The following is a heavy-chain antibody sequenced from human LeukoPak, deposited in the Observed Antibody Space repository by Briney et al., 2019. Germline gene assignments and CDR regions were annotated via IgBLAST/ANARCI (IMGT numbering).Heavy chain of an antibody. V-gene: IGHV3-30*18. CDR3: AKRGSGSFYYTCDF. J-gene: IGHJ4*02. CDR2: ISFDGTTQ. D-gene: IGHD3-10*01. Sequence: GGSLRLSCAASGFTFSSYGMHWVRQAPGKGLEWVAVISFDGTTQYYAGSVKGRFTISRDNSKNTLYLQMNSLRAEDTAVYYCAKRGSGSFYYTCDFWGQGTLVTVSS. CDR1: GFTFSSYG.